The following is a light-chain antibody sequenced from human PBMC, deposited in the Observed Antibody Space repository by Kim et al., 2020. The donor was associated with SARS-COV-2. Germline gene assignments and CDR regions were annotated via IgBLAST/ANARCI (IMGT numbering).Light chain of an antibody. CDR1: QDISRW. V-gene: IGKV1-5*03. CDR3: QQNNSDPWT. CDR2: TAS. J-gene: IGKJ1*01. Sequence: DIQMTQSPSSLSASVGDRVTITCRASQDISRWLDWYQQKPGKAPKLLIYTASSLESGVPSRFTGSGSGTEFTPTVSSLQPDDFATYYCQQNNSDPWTFGQGTKVDIK.